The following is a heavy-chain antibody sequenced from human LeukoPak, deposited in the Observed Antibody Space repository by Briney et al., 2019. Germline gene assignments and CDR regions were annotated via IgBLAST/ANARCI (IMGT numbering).Heavy chain of an antibody. CDR3: ARALGYYYDSSGYYNWFDP. D-gene: IGHD3-22*01. CDR2: IIPIFGTA. CDR1: GGTFSSYA. J-gene: IGHJ5*02. V-gene: IGHV1-69*06. Sequence: SVKVSCKASGGTFSSYAISWVRQAPGQGLEWMGGIIPIFGTANYAQKFQGRVTITADKSTSTAYMELSSLRSDDTAVYYCARALGYYYDSSGYYNWFDPWGQGTLVTVSS.